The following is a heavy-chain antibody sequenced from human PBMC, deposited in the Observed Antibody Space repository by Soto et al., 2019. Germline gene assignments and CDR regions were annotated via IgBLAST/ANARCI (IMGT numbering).Heavy chain of an antibody. CDR2: LNGPSTSI. CDR3: ARNRADCTNRACYDY. CDR1: GFTFSSYA. Sequence: PGGSLRLSCAASGFTFSSYAMTWVRQAPGKGLEWVAALNGPSTSIYHGDSVRGRFTISRDNSENILYLQMNSLRAEDTAVYFCARNRADCTNRACYDYWGQGSLVTVSS. D-gene: IGHD2-8*01. J-gene: IGHJ4*02. V-gene: IGHV3-23*02.